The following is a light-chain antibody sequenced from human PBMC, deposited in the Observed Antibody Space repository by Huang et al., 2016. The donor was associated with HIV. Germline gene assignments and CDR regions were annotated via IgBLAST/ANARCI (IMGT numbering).Light chain of an antibody. J-gene: IGKJ1*01. CDR2: AAS. V-gene: IGKV1-17*03. CDR1: QGIANY. Sequence: DTQLTQSPSAMSASVGDRVSITCRASQGIANYLAWFQQKPGGAPKRLIYAASSLQSGRPSRFSGSGSGTKFTLTISRLQPEDFATYYCLQHHGYPRTFGQGTKV. CDR3: LQHHGYPRT.